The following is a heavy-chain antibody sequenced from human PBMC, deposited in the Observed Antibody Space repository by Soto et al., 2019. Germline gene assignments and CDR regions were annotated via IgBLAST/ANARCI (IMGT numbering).Heavy chain of an antibody. CDR3: ARGAAVASGYNWFDP. CDR2: ISAYNGNT. CDR1: GYTFTSYG. D-gene: IGHD6-19*01. J-gene: IGHJ5*02. Sequence: AXVKVSCKASGYTFTSYGISWVRQAPGQCLEWMGWISAYNGNTNYAQKLQGRVTMTTDTSTSTAYMELRSLRSDDTALYYCARGAAVASGYNWFDPWGQETLVTVSS. V-gene: IGHV1-18*01.